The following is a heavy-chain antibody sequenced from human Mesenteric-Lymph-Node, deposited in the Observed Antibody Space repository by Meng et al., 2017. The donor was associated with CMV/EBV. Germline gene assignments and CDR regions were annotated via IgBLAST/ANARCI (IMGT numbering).Heavy chain of an antibody. V-gene: IGHV3-48*03. CDR2: ISSSGTTI. D-gene: IGHD2-2*02. CDR3: ARGPRYCSSTSCYTRALDY. CDR1: GFTFSSYE. Sequence: GESLKISCAASGFTFSSYEMNWVRQAPGKGLEWVSYISSSGTTIYYADSVKGRFTISRDNAKNSLYLQMNSLRAEDTAVYYCARGPRYCSSTSCYTRALDYWGQGTLVTVSS. J-gene: IGHJ4*02.